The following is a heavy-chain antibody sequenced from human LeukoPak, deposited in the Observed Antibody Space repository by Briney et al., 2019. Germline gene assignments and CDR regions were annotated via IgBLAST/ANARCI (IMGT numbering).Heavy chain of an antibody. CDR1: GYSISSGYY. Sequence: SETLSLTCTVSGYSISSGYYWGWIRQPPGKGLEWIGSIYYSGSTHYNPSLKSRVTISVDTSKNQFSLKLSSVTAADTAVYYCAREGATTDYWGQGTLVTVSS. J-gene: IGHJ4*02. CDR2: IYYSGST. CDR3: AREGATTDY. D-gene: IGHD5-24*01. V-gene: IGHV4-38-2*02.